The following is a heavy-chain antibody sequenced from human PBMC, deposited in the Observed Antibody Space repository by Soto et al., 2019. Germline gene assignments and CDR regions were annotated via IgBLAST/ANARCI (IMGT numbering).Heavy chain of an antibody. CDR3: ARHNYGSGSTYFDY. CDR1: DGSFSGYY. V-gene: IGHV4-34*01. Sequence: SETLSLTCAVYDGSFSGYYWSWIRQPPGKGLEWIGEINHSGSTNYNPSLKSRVTISVDTSKNQFSLKLTSVTAADTAVYYCARHNYGSGSTYFDYWGQGTLVTVSS. D-gene: IGHD3-10*01. CDR2: INHSGST. J-gene: IGHJ4*02.